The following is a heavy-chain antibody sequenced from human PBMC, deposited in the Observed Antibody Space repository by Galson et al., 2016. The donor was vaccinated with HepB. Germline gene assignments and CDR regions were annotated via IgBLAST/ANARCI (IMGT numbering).Heavy chain of an antibody. J-gene: IGHJ4*02. CDR2: ISYDGRSK. V-gene: IGHV3-30-3*01. CDR3: ARDDSAYGDYGPFDY. D-gene: IGHD4-17*01. Sequence: SLRLSCAASGFTFTTYTMHWVRQAPGKGLQWVALISYDGRSKYYADSVKGRFTLSRDNSTDTVYLQMNRLRSEDAAVYFCARDDSAYGDYGPFDYWGQGTLVFVSS. CDR1: GFTFTTYT.